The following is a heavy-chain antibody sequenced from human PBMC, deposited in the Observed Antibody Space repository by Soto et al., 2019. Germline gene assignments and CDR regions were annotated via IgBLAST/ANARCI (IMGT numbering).Heavy chain of an antibody. J-gene: IGHJ3*02. D-gene: IGHD2-15*01. V-gene: IGHV3-23*01. Sequence: GGSLRLSCAASGFTFSSYAMSWVRQAPGKGLEWVSAISGSGGSTYYADSVKGRFTISRDNSKNTLYLQMNSLRAEDTAVYYCARLQGYCSGGSCYPRQAFDIWGQGTMVTVSS. CDR2: ISGSGGST. CDR3: ARLQGYCSGGSCYPRQAFDI. CDR1: GFTFSSYA.